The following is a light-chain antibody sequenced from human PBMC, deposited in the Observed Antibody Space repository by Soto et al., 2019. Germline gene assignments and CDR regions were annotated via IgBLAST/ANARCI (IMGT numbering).Light chain of an antibody. CDR3: QQYDDWPPLT. CDR2: ETS. Sequence: EVVMTQSPATLSVSPGDRATLSCRASQSIGANLAWYQQKPGQAPRLLMYETSTRATGIPDRFSGSGSGTEFTLTICSLQSEDVAVYYCQQYDDWPPLTFGGGTKVEI. V-gene: IGKV3-15*01. CDR1: QSIGAN. J-gene: IGKJ4*01.